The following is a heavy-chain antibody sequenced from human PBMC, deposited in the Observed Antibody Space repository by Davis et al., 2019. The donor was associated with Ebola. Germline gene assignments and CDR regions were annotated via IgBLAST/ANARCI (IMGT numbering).Heavy chain of an antibody. D-gene: IGHD6-13*01. Sequence: MPSETLSLTCAVHGASFNDYYWSWIRQPPGKGLEWIGYIYYSGSTNYNPSLKSRVTISVDTSKNQFSLKLSSVTAADTAVYYCARHWYSSSWYVSYWFDPWGQGTLVTVSS. CDR2: IYYSGST. CDR3: ARHWYSSSWYVSYWFDP. CDR1: GASFNDYY. J-gene: IGHJ5*02. V-gene: IGHV4-59*08.